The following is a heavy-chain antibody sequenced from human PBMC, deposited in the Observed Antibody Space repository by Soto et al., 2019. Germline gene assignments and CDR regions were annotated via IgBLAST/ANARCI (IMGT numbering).Heavy chain of an antibody. D-gene: IGHD6-19*01. Sequence: EVPLVESGGGLVQPGGSLRLSCAASGFTFSSYAMHWVRQAPGKGLEYVSAISSNGGSTYYANSVKGRFTISRDNSKNTMYRHMGSLRAEEMAVYYCARQWLDSYYFDYWGQGTLVTVSS. CDR2: ISSNGGST. J-gene: IGHJ4*02. CDR1: GFTFSSYA. CDR3: ARQWLDSYYFDY. V-gene: IGHV3-64*01.